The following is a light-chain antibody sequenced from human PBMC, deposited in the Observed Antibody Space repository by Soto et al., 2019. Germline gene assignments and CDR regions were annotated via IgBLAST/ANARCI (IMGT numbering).Light chain of an antibody. CDR1: QSISSSF. CDR2: GAS. V-gene: IGKV3-20*01. J-gene: IGKJ1*01. Sequence: EIVLTQSPCTLSLSPGERASLSCGASQSISSSFLAWYQQKPGQAPRLLIYGASSRATGIPDRFSGSGSGTDFTLTISRLEPEDFAVYYCQQYGNSPPTFGQGTKVDIK. CDR3: QQYGNSPPT.